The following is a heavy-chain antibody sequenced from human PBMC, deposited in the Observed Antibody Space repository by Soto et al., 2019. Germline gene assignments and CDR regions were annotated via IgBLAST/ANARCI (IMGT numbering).Heavy chain of an antibody. Sequence: QITLKESGPTLVKPTQTLTLTCTFSGFSLSTSGVGVGWIRQPPGKALEWLALIYWDDDMRYSPSLKSRLTTTKDPSKNQVVLTMTNMDPVDTGTYYCAHSVGMATTYWYFDLWGRGTLVTVSS. CDR3: AHSVGMATTYWYFDL. CDR1: GFSLSTSGVG. J-gene: IGHJ2*01. CDR2: IYWDDDM. V-gene: IGHV2-5*02. D-gene: IGHD1-1*01.